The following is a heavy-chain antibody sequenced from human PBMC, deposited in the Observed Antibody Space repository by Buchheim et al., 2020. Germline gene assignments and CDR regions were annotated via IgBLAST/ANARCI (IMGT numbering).Heavy chain of an antibody. Sequence: VQLVESGGGLVKPGGSLRLSCVASGFTFRDYYMNWIRQAPGKGLEWLSYISTTGRTIYYTDSVKGRFTISRDNAKNSLFLQMNSLKADDTAVYYCARVVSGGYYYGIDVWGQGT. CDR2: ISTTGRTI. V-gene: IGHV3-11*01. CDR1: GFTFRDYY. CDR3: ARVVSGGYYYGIDV. D-gene: IGHD2-21*02. J-gene: IGHJ6*02.